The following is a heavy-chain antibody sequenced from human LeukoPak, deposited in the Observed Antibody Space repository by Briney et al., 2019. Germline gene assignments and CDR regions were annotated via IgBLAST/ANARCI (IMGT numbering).Heavy chain of an antibody. CDR3: ARTLRGYAGDY. V-gene: IGHV3-74*03. Sequence: GGSLRLSCVASGFNFSSYWMHWVRQAPGKGLVWVSRINSDGSSATYADSVKGRFTISRDNAKNSLYLQMNSLRAEDTAVYYCARTLRGYAGDYWGQGTLVTVSS. J-gene: IGHJ4*02. D-gene: IGHD6-25*01. CDR1: GFNFSSYW. CDR2: INSDGSSA.